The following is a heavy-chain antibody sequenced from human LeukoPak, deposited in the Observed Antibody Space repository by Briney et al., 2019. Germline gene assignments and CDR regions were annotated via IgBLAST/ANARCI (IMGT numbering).Heavy chain of an antibody. CDR2: ISYDGNND. CDR3: ARDKGGADSGADAFDI. Sequence: GSLRLSCAASEFTFINYAMNWVRQAPGKGLEWLALISYDGNNDYYADSVKGRFIISRDNAKSTLYLQMNSLRAEDTAVYYCARDKGGADSGADAFDIWGQGTMVTVSS. V-gene: IGHV3-30-3*01. J-gene: IGHJ3*02. D-gene: IGHD2-21*01. CDR1: EFTFINYA.